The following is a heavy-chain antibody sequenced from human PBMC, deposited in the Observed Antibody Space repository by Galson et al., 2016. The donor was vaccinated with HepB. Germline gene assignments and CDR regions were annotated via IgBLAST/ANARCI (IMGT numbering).Heavy chain of an antibody. V-gene: IGHV1-3*01. CDR3: ARGHGGDWRDYYGVDV. CDR2: INAGTGIT. D-gene: IGHD2-21*02. J-gene: IGHJ6*02. CDR1: GFTFTAYS. Sequence: SVKVSCKASGFTFTAYSLHWVRQAPGQRLEWLGWINAGTGITKYSQKFRDRVTITRDTSANTVYLDMTSLRSGDTAVFYCARGHGGDWRDYYGVDVWGQGTTVTVSS.